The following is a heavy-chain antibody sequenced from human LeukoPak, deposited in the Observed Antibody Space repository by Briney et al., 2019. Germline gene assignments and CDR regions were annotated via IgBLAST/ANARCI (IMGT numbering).Heavy chain of an antibody. Sequence: GGSLRLSCAASGFTVSSNYMSWVRQAPGKGLEWVSVIYSGGSTYYADSVKGRFTISRDNSKNTLYLQMNSLRAEDTAVYYCARRWFGEGDAFDIWGQGTMVTVSS. CDR2: IYSGGST. V-gene: IGHV3-66*01. D-gene: IGHD3-10*01. CDR3: ARRWFGEGDAFDI. J-gene: IGHJ3*02. CDR1: GFTVSSNY.